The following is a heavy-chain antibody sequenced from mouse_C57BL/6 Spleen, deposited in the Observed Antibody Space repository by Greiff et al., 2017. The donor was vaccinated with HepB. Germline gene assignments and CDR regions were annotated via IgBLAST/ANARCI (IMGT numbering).Heavy chain of an antibody. Sequence: VQLQQSGAELVRPGASVTLSCKASGYTFTDYEMHWVKQTPVHGLEWIGAIDPETGGTAYNQKFKGKAILTADKSSSTAYMELRSLTSEDSAGYYCTRKWGDYYGSSPWFAYWGQGTLVTVSA. J-gene: IGHJ3*01. CDR1: GYTFTDYE. CDR3: TRKWGDYYGSSPWFAY. V-gene: IGHV1-15*01. CDR2: IDPETGGT. D-gene: IGHD1-1*01.